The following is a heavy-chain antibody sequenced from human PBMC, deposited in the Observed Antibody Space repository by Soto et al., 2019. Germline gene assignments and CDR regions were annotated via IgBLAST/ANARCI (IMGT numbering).Heavy chain of an antibody. Sequence: GSVKVSCKASGYTFTRYGISWVRQAPGQGLEWMGWISGYNGDTNYAQKVQGRVTMTIDTSTSTAYMDLRSLTSDDTAIYYCAETGLIAATYYYYGMDVWGQGTTVTVSS. V-gene: IGHV1-18*01. CDR2: ISGYNGDT. CDR1: GYTFTRYG. CDR3: AETGLIAATYYYYGMDV. D-gene: IGHD6-13*01. J-gene: IGHJ6*02.